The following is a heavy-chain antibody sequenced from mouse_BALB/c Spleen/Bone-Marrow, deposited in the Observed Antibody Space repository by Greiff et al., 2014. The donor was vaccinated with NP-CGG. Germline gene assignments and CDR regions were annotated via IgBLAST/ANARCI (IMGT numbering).Heavy chain of an antibody. CDR2: IRSKANGYTT. CDR1: GFTFTDYY. J-gene: IGHJ1*01. Sequence: DVKLVESGGGLVQPGGSLRLSCATSGFTFTDYYMSWVRQPPGKALEWLGFIRSKANGYTTEYSASVKGRFTISRDNSQSILYLQMNTLRAEDSATYYCARDKNYGSYWYFDVWGAGTTVTVSS. D-gene: IGHD2-1*01. CDR3: ARDKNYGSYWYFDV. V-gene: IGHV7-3*02.